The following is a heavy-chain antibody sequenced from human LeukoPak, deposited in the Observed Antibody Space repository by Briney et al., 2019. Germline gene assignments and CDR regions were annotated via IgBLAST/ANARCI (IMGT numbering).Heavy chain of an antibody. D-gene: IGHD4/OR15-4a*01. Sequence: SETLSLTCTVSGGSISSYYWSWVRQPPGKGLEWIGYIYYSGSTNYNPSLKSRVTISVDTSKNQFSLKLSSVTAADMAVYYCARGVLGRGYFDYWGQGTLVTVSS. CDR2: IYYSGST. V-gene: IGHV4-59*01. CDR1: GGSISSYY. J-gene: IGHJ4*02. CDR3: ARGVLGRGYFDY.